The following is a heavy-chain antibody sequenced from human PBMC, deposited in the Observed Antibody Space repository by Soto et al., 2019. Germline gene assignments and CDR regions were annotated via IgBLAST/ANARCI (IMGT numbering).Heavy chain of an antibody. Sequence: GGSLRLSCAASGFTFSNAWMNWVRQAPGKGLEWVGRIKSKTVDGTTDYAQPVKGRFTISRDDSKNTLYLQMNSLKTEDTAVYYCTTTWTYYYDSSGYWYWGQGTLVTVSS. CDR1: GFTFSNAW. CDR2: IKSKTVDGTT. V-gene: IGHV3-15*07. CDR3: TTTWTYYYDSSGYWY. J-gene: IGHJ4*02. D-gene: IGHD3-22*01.